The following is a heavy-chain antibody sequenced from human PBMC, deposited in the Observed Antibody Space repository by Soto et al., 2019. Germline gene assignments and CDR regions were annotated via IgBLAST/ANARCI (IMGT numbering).Heavy chain of an antibody. CDR3: AADNRFGVPSLDILAGYPPGYYGMDV. D-gene: IGHD3-9*01. V-gene: IGHV1-58*01. CDR2: IVVGSGNT. CDR1: GFTFTSSA. J-gene: IGHJ6*02. Sequence: ASVKVSCKASGFTFTSSAVQWVRQARGQRLEWIGWIVVGSGNTNYAQKFQERVTITRDMSTSTAYMELSSLRSEDTAVYYCAADNRFGVPSLDILAGYPPGYYGMDVWGQGTTVTVSS.